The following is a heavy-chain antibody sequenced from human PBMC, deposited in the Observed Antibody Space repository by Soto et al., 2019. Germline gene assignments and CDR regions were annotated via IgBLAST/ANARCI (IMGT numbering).Heavy chain of an antibody. Sequence: GGSLRLSCAASGFTVSSNYMSWVRQAPGKGLKWVSVIYSGGSTYYADSVKGRFTISRDSSKNTLYLQMNSLRAEDTAVYYCARVWEYIRSYYQYYYMDVWGKATTVTVPS. V-gene: IGHV3-66*01. CDR3: ARVWEYIRSYYQYYYMDV. D-gene: IGHD6-6*01. CDR2: IYSGGST. CDR1: GFTVSSNY. J-gene: IGHJ6*03.